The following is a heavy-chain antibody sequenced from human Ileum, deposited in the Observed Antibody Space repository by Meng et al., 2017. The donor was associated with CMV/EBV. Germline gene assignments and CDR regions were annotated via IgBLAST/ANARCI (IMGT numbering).Heavy chain of an antibody. D-gene: IGHD3-3*01. CDR3: TRLKYDYWSDYATYFDP. Sequence: GESLKISCEASGFSFSTSEMIWVRQAPGKGMEWISYTGSNEVPKFYADSVKGRFIISRDNAKKSLYLQMNSLRVDDTAVYYCTRLKYDYWSDYATYFDPWGQGTLVTVSS. CDR2: TGSNEVPK. V-gene: IGHV3-48*03. J-gene: IGHJ4*02. CDR1: GFSFSTSE.